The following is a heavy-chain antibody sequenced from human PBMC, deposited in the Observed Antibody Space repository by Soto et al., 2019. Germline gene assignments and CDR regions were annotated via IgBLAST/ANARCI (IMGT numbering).Heavy chain of an antibody. Sequence: QVQLVQSGAGVKKPGSSVKVSCKASGGTFSSYTISWVRQAPGQGLEWVGGIIPILGIANYAPTFQGRVTITADKSTSTAYMELSSLRSEDTAVYYCARGHCSSTSCYHHYYYYMDVWGKGTTVTVSS. CDR1: GGTFSSYT. J-gene: IGHJ6*03. D-gene: IGHD2-2*01. CDR2: IIPILGIA. V-gene: IGHV1-69*02. CDR3: ARGHCSSTSCYHHYYYYMDV.